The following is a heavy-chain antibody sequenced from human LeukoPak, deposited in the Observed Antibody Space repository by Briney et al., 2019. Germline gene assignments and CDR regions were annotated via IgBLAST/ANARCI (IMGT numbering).Heavy chain of an antibody. Sequence: ASVKVSCKASGGTFSSYAISWVRQAPGQGLEWMGGIIPIFGTANYAQKFQGRVTITADESTSTAYMELSSLRSEDTAVYYCATVGCSGGSCYFEWPEENWFDPWGQGTLVTVSS. J-gene: IGHJ5*02. V-gene: IGHV1-69*13. CDR1: GGTFSSYA. D-gene: IGHD2-15*01. CDR2: IIPIFGTA. CDR3: ATVGCSGGSCYFEWPEENWFDP.